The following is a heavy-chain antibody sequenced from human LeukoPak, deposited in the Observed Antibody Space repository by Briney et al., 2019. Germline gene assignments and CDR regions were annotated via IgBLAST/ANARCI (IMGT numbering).Heavy chain of an antibody. CDR3: ATSRFYLES. Sequence: GGSLRLSCAASGFTFDDYGMSWVRQAPGKGLEWISGVNWNGGSTGYADSVKGRFTISRDNAKNSLYLQMNSLRAEDTAVYYCATSRFYLESWGQGTLVTVSS. J-gene: IGHJ4*02. CDR2: VNWNGGST. V-gene: IGHV3-20*04. CDR1: GFTFDDYG.